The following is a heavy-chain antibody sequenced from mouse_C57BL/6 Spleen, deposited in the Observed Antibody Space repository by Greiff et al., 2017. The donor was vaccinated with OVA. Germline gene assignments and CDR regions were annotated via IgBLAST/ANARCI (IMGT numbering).Heavy chain of an antibody. CDR1: GFTFTDYY. Sequence: EVKLMESGGGLVQPGGSLSLSCAASGFTFTDYYMSWVRQPPGKALEWLGFIRNKANGYTTEYSASVKGRFTISRDNSQSILYLQMNALRAEDSATYYCARSHSKGTWFAYWGQGTLVTVSA. CDR2: IRNKANGYTT. CDR3: ARSHSKGTWFAY. J-gene: IGHJ3*01. V-gene: IGHV7-3*01. D-gene: IGHD2-5*01.